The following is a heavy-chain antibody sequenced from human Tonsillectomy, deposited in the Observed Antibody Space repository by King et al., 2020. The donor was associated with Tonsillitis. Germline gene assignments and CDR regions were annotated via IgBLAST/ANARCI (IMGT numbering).Heavy chain of an antibody. CDR2: INPNICDT. D-gene: IGHD2-15*01. CDR1: GYTFTGYY. Sequence: VQLVESGAEVKKPGASVKVSCTASGYTFTGYYIHWVRQAPGQGLEWMGWINPNICDTNSAEKFQGRVTMTRDTSISTAYMELSSLRSDDTAVYYCARGAVGGGRWQFDPWGQGSLVTVSS. V-gene: IGHV1-2*02. CDR3: ARGAVGGGRWQFDP. J-gene: IGHJ5*02.